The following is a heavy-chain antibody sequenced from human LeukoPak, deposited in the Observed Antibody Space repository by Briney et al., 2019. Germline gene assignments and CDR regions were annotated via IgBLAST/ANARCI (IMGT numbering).Heavy chain of an antibody. CDR3: APDEGSGRTDFDF. Sequence: GGSLRLSCAVSGFVFRDAWMSWVRQAPGKGLEWVGRTRGKSDGGKVDYAAPAKGRFTISRDESKDTVYLHLASLKTEDTGVYYCAPDEGSGRTDFDFWGQGSLVTVSS. CDR1: GFVFRDAW. CDR2: TRGKSDGGKV. V-gene: IGHV3-15*01. J-gene: IGHJ4*02. D-gene: IGHD1-1*01.